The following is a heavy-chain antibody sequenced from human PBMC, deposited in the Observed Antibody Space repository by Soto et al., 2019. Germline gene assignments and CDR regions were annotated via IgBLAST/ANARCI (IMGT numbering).Heavy chain of an antibody. CDR1: GFTFSSCA. V-gene: IGHV3-30-3*01. J-gene: IGHJ3*02. CDR2: ISYDGSNK. D-gene: IGHD5-12*01. CDR3: ARVPPGGYSGYDSAFDI. Sequence: GGSLRLSCAASGFTFSSCAMHWVRQAPGKGLEWVAVISYDGSNKYYADSVKGRFTISRDNAKNTLYLQMNSLRAEDTALYYCARVPPGGYSGYDSAFDIWGQGTMVTVSS.